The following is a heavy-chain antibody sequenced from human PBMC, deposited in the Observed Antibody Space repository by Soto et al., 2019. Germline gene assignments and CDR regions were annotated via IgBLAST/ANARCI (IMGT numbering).Heavy chain of an antibody. CDR1: GFTFSNYW. CDR2: INTDGSTT. V-gene: IGHV3-74*01. D-gene: IGHD3-16*01. J-gene: IGHJ4*02. CDR3: ARDLGGYASH. Sequence: EVQLVESGGGLVQPGGSLRLSCAASGFTFSNYWMHWVRQAPGKGPVWVSRINTDGSTTNYADSVKGRFTISRDNAQNPLYLQTNMLGAESTAVYYCARDLGGYASHWGQGTLVTVSS.